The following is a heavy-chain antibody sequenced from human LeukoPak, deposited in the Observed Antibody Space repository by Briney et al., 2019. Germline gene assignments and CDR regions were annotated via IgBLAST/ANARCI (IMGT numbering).Heavy chain of an antibody. D-gene: IGHD6-13*01. CDR3: ARGRALRYSSSWCLDAFDI. CDR1: GGTFSSYA. CDR2: IIPIFGTA. J-gene: IGHJ3*02. Sequence: ASVKVSCKASGGTFSSYAISWVRQAPGQGLEWMGGIIPIFGTANYAQKFQGRVTITADESTSTAYMELSSLRSEDTAVYYCARGRALRYSSSWCLDAFDIWGQGTMVTVSS. V-gene: IGHV1-69*01.